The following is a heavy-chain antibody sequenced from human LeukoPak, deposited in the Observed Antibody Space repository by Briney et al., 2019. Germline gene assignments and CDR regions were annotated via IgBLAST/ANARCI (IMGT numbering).Heavy chain of an antibody. Sequence: SGTLSLTCAVSGGSISSSNWWSWVRQPPGKGLEWIGEIYHSGSTNYNQSLKSRVTISVDTSKNQFSLKLSSVTAADTAVYYCASIATTVNLYYYYYYMDVWGKGTTVTVSS. CDR3: ASIATTVNLYYYYYYMDV. D-gene: IGHD4-11*01. J-gene: IGHJ6*03. V-gene: IGHV4-4*02. CDR1: GGSISSSNW. CDR2: IYHSGST.